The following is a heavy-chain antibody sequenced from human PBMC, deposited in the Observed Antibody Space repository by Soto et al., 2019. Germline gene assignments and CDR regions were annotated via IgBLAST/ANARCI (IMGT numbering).Heavy chain of an antibody. CDR1: GFTFSSYA. Sequence: PGGSLRPSCAASGFTFSSYAMSWVRQAPGKGLEWVAGIIGSGGSTYYADSVKGRFTISRDNSKQTLYLKMNGLSAEDTAGYYWAKALGNSNGSPDEHWRQGTLVIV. CDR2: IIGSGGST. V-gene: IGHV3-23*01. CDR3: AKALGNSNGSPDEH. D-gene: IGHD5-18*01. J-gene: IGHJ1*01.